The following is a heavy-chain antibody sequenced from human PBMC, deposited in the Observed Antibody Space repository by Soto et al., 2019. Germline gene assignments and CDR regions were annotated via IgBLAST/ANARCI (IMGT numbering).Heavy chain of an antibody. CDR1: GYTFTSYG. J-gene: IGHJ6*02. D-gene: IGHD1-26*01. V-gene: IGHV1-18*01. CDR3: ARVGPVGGYYYGMDV. CDR2: ISAYNGNT. Sequence: ASVKVSCKASGYTFTSYGISWVRQAPGQGLEWMGWISAYNGNTNCAQKLQGRVTMTTDTSTSTAYMELRSLRSDDTAVYYCARVGPVGGYYYGMDVWGQGTTVTVSS.